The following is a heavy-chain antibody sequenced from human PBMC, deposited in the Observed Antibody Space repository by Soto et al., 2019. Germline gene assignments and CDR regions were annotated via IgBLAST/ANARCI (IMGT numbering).Heavy chain of an antibody. CDR3: ARLPSRHLVDY. D-gene: IGHD3-3*02. V-gene: IGHV4-39*01. CDR1: GSSINSSGYY. Sequence: VSGSSINSSGYYWGWIRQPPGKGLEWIGSMFYGVSTYYNPSLKSRVTVSVDTSKNQFSLNLRSVTAADTAVYYCARLPSRHLVDYWGQGTLVTVLL. J-gene: IGHJ4*02. CDR2: MFYGVST.